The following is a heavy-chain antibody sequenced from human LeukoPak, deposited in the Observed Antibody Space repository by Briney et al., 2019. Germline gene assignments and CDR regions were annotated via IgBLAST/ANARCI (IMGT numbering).Heavy chain of an antibody. CDR2: ISSSSSYI. CDR1: GFTFSSYS. V-gene: IGHV3-21*01. D-gene: IGHD2-2*01. Sequence: PGGSLRLSCAASGFTFSSYSMNWVRQAPGKGLECVSSISSSSSYIYYADSVKGRFTISRDNAKNSLYLQMNSLRAEDTAVYYCARDIRSTRTLYWGQGTLVTVSS. J-gene: IGHJ4*02. CDR3: ARDIRSTRTLY.